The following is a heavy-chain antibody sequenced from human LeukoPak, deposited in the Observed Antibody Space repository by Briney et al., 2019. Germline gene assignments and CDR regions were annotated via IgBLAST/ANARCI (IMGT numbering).Heavy chain of an antibody. D-gene: IGHD2-2*01. CDR3: ARALGPAGYRWWFDP. CDR1: GYTFTNYD. Sequence: ASVKVSCKASGYTFTNYDINWVRQATGQGLERMGWMNPNSGNTGYAQKFQGRVTITRNPSISTAYMEMSSLRYEDTAVYYCARALGPAGYRWWFDPWGQGTLVTVSS. V-gene: IGHV1-8*03. J-gene: IGHJ5*02. CDR2: MNPNSGNT.